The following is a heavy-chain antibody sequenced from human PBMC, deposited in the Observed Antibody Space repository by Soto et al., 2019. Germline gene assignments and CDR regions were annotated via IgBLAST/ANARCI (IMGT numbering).Heavy chain of an antibody. J-gene: IGHJ4*02. D-gene: IGHD3-3*01. Sequence: SVKVSCKASGGSFSSYAISWVRQAPGQGLEWMGGIIPIFSTANYAQKFQGRVTMTTDTSTSTAYMELRSLRSDDTAVYYCAREGGDFWSGYYYFDYWGQGTLVTAPQ. V-gene: IGHV1-69*05. CDR3: AREGGDFWSGYYYFDY. CDR1: GGSFSSYA. CDR2: IIPIFSTA.